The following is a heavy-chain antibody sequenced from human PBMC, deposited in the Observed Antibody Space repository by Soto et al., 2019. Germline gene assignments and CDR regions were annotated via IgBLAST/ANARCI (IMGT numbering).Heavy chain of an antibody. Sequence: VKVCCKASGYTFTSYGISWVRQAPGQGLEWMGWISAYNGNTNYAQKLQGRVTMTTDTSTSTAYMELRSLRSDDTAVYYCARDLMEYSNYEVNWFDPWGQGTLVTVSS. CDR2: ISAYNGNT. CDR1: GYTFTSYG. CDR3: ARDLMEYSNYEVNWFDP. V-gene: IGHV1-18*01. J-gene: IGHJ5*02. D-gene: IGHD4-4*01.